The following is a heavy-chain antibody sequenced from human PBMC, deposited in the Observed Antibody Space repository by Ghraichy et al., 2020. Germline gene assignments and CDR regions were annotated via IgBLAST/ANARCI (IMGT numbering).Heavy chain of an antibody. Sequence: SETLSLTCTVSGGSVSSGSYFWSWIRQSPGKGLEWIGYIYYSGSTNYNPSLKSRVTISVDTSKNQFSLKLTSVTAADTAVYYCARDWGYCTCGVCYKGRFDYWGQGTLVTVSS. V-gene: IGHV4-61*01. CDR1: GGSVSSGSYF. J-gene: IGHJ4*02. CDR3: ARDWGYCTCGVCYKGRFDY. CDR2: IYYSGST. D-gene: IGHD2-8*02.